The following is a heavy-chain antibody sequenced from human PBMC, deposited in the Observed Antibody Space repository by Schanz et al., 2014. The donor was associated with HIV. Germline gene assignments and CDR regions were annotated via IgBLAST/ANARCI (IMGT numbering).Heavy chain of an antibody. Sequence: QVQMVESGGGLVKPGGSRRLSCVASGFIFSDFYMTWIRQAPGKGLEWISYISDSGSRRFYADSVQGRFTISRDISDNTVHAQISSLRADDTAVYYCARDRVGSSASYVTFDIWGQGTMVTVSS. V-gene: IGHV3-11*01. D-gene: IGHD3-16*01. J-gene: IGHJ3*02. CDR2: ISDSGSRR. CDR3: ARDRVGSSASYVTFDI. CDR1: GFIFSDFY.